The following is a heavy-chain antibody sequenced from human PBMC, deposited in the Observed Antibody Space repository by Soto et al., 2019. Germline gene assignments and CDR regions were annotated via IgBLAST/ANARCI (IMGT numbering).Heavy chain of an antibody. CDR1: GGTFSRYG. CDR2: IIPMFAKA. D-gene: IGHD3-22*01. Sequence: QVQLVQSGAEVKKPGSSVKVSCKASGGTFSRYGISWVRQAPGQGLEWMGGIIPMFAKANYAQKLQDRVTITADESTGTAYMELRSLRFEDTAMYYCTRDGTLYDSSAYYYLYWGQGTLVTVSS. V-gene: IGHV1-69*01. J-gene: IGHJ4*02. CDR3: TRDGTLYDSSAYYYLY.